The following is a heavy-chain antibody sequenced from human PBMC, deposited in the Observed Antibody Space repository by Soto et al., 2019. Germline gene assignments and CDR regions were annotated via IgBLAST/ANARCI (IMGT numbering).Heavy chain of an antibody. CDR1: GDTFTSYL. CDR3: ARYNSGPFDY. Sequence: ASVKVSCKASGDTFTSYLMHWVRQAPGQRLEWMGWISAGNDNTKYSQKFQGRVTITRDTSASTAYMELSSLRSEDTAVYYCARYNSGPFDYWGQGTLVTVS. CDR2: ISAGNDNT. D-gene: IGHD6-19*01. J-gene: IGHJ4*02. V-gene: IGHV1-3*01.